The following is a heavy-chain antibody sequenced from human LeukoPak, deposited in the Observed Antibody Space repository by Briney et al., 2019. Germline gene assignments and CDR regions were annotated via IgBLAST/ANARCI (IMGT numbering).Heavy chain of an antibody. V-gene: IGHV4-59*08. D-gene: IGHD4-17*01. CDR2: IYYSGST. CDR3: ARHEDGDYVFDY. J-gene: IGHJ4*02. CDR1: VGSISSYY. Sequence: PSETLSLTCTVSVGSISSYYWSLIRQPPGKGLEWIGYIYYSGSTNYNPSLKSRVTISVDTSKNQFSLKLSSVTAADTAVYYCARHEDGDYVFDYWGQGTLVTVSS.